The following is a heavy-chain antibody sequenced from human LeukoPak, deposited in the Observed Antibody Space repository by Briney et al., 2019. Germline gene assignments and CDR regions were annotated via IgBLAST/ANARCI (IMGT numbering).Heavy chain of an antibody. Sequence: ASVKVSCKASGYTFTGYYMHWVRQAPGQGLEWMGRINPNSGGTNYAQKFQGRVTMTRDTSISTAYMELSRLRSDDTAVYYCARYYYDSSGYPGAFDIWGQGTMVTVPS. J-gene: IGHJ3*02. CDR3: ARYYYDSSGYPGAFDI. D-gene: IGHD3-22*01. CDR1: GYTFTGYY. V-gene: IGHV1-2*06. CDR2: INPNSGGT.